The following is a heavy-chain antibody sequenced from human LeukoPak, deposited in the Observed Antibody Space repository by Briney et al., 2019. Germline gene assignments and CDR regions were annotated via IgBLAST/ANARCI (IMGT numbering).Heavy chain of an antibody. CDR3: AKKGVMGDSNHYYYYYMDV. Sequence: GGSLRLSCAASGFTFSSYAMHWVRQAPGKGLEWVSAISGSGGSTYYADSVKGRFTISRDNSKNTLYLQMNSLRAEDTAVYYCAKKGVMGDSNHYYYYYMDVWGKGTTVTVSS. CDR2: ISGSGGST. D-gene: IGHD4-11*01. CDR1: GFTFSSYA. J-gene: IGHJ6*03. V-gene: IGHV3-23*01.